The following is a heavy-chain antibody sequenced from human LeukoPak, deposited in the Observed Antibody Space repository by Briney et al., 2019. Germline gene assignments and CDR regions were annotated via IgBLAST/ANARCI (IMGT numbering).Heavy chain of an antibody. Sequence: GGSLRLSRAASGFTFSSYAMHWVRQAPGKGLEWVAVISYDGSNKYYADSVKGRFTISRDNSKNTLYLQMNSLRAEDTAVYYCAREGDYVPYFDYWGQGTLVTVSS. CDR3: AREGDYVPYFDY. V-gene: IGHV3-30*04. J-gene: IGHJ4*02. CDR1: GFTFSSYA. D-gene: IGHD4-17*01. CDR2: ISYDGSNK.